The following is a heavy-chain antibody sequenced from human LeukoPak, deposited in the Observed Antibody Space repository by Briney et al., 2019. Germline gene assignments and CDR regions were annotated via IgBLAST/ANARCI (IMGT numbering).Heavy chain of an antibody. CDR2: IYYSGST. CDR1: GGSISSGGYY. V-gene: IGHV4-31*03. Sequence: PSETLSLTCTVSGGSISSGGYYWSWIRQHPGKGLEWVGYIYYSGSTYYNPSLKSRVTISVDTSKNQFSLKLSSVTAADTAVYYCARDTVVTPWDYYYGMDVWGQGTTVTVSS. D-gene: IGHD4-23*01. J-gene: IGHJ6*02. CDR3: ARDTVVTPWDYYYGMDV.